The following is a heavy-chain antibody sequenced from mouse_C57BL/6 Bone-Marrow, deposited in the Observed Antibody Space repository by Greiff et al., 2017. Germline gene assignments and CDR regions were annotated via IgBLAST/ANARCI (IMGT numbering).Heavy chain of an antibody. D-gene: IGHD1-1*01. CDR1: GFNIKDDY. J-gene: IGHJ1*03. CDR2: IDPENGDT. Sequence: VQLQQSGAELVRPGASVKLSCTASGFNIKDDYMHWVKQRPEQGLEGIGWIDPENGDTEYASKFQGKATIPADTSSNTAYLQLSSLTSEDTAVYYCTTPHYYGSSWYFDVWGTGTTVTVSS. CDR3: TTPHYYGSSWYFDV. V-gene: IGHV14-4*01.